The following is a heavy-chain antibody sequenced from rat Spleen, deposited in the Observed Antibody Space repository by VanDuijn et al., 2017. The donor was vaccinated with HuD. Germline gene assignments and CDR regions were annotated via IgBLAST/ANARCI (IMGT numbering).Heavy chain of an antibody. Sequence: EVKLVESGGGLVQPGRSLKLSCAASGFTFSNYGMAWVRQAPTKGLEWVATITNTGDSTYSPDSVKGRFTISRDNVKNTQYLQMDSLRSEDTATYYCARLGYNPFDSWGQGVMVTVSS. J-gene: IGHJ2*01. D-gene: IGHD1-5*01. CDR1: GFTFSNYG. V-gene: IGHV5S13*01. CDR2: ITNTGDST. CDR3: ARLGYNPFDS.